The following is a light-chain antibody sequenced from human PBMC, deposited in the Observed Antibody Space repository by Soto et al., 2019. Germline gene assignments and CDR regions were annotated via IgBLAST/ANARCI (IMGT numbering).Light chain of an antibody. Sequence: EIVLTQSPGTLSLSPGERATLSCRASQSFTRSYLAWYQQKPGQAPSLLIYGASSRATGLPNRFSGSGSGTDFTLTISSLEPEDFAVYYCQHYGSALFTFGPGTKVDVK. CDR1: QSFTRSY. V-gene: IGKV3-20*01. CDR3: QHYGSALFT. CDR2: GAS. J-gene: IGKJ3*01.